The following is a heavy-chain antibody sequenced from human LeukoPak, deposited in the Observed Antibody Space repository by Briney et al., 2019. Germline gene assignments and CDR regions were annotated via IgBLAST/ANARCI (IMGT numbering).Heavy chain of an antibody. D-gene: IGHD5-18*01. Sequence: GGSLRLSCAASGFTFSSYSMSWVRQAPGKGLEWVSDISGSGGSTYYADSVKGRFTISRDNSKNTLYLQMNSLRAEDTAVYYCAKRIQSAMATGYWGQGTLVTVSS. CDR1: GFTFSSYS. V-gene: IGHV3-23*01. CDR2: ISGSGGST. CDR3: AKRIQSAMATGY. J-gene: IGHJ4*02.